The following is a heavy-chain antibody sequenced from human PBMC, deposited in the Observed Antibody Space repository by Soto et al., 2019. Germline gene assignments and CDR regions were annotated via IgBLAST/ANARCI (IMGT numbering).Heavy chain of an antibody. Sequence: SQTLSLTCAISGDSASSNSAAWNWIRQSPSRGLEWLGRTYYRSKWYNDYAVSVKSRITINPDTSKNQFSLQLNSVTPEDTAVYYCARDSSPYSSSSTGFDYWGQGTLVTVSS. CDR3: ARDSSPYSSSSTGFDY. D-gene: IGHD6-6*01. J-gene: IGHJ4*02. CDR1: GDSASSNSAA. CDR2: TYYRSKWYN. V-gene: IGHV6-1*01.